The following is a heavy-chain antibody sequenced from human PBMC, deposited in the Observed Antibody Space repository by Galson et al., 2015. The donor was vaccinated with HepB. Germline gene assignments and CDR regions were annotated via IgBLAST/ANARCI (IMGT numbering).Heavy chain of an antibody. J-gene: IGHJ5*01. Sequence: QSGAEVKKPGESLQISCETSGYNFVNYWIVWVRQMPGKGLEWMGIIWPRDSNTVYSPSFQGQVTISADKSISTAFLQWRSLKASDTAIYYCARGVAASGLSYWLDSWGQGTLVTVST. V-gene: IGHV5-51*03. D-gene: IGHD2-15*01. CDR2: IWPRDSNT. CDR1: GYNFVNYW. CDR3: ARGVAASGLSYWLDS.